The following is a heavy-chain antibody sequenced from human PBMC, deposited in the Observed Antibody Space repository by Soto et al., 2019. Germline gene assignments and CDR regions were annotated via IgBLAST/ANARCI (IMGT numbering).Heavy chain of an antibody. CDR1: GGSINSGGYS. V-gene: IGHV4-30-2*01. Sequence: SETLSLTCGVSGGSINSGGYSWSWIRQPPGRGREWIGNIYPSGPATYSPSLKTRVTISVDRSMNQFSLNLGSLTAADPAVYYCAREIFPYGIDVWGPGTTVPVSS. CDR3: AREIFPYGIDV. J-gene: IGHJ6*02. CDR2: IYPSGPA. D-gene: IGHD3-3*01.